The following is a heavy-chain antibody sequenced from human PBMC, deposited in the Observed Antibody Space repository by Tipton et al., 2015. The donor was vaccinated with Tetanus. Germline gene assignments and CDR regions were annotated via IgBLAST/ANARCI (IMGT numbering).Heavy chain of an antibody. J-gene: IGHJ4*02. V-gene: IGHV1-8*01. CDR3: ARLYCSGGSCYQDY. Sequence: QLVQSGAEVKKPGASVKVSCKASGYTFTSCDINWVRQATGQGLEWMGWMNPNSGNTGYAQKFQGRVTMTRNTSISTAYMELSSLRSEDTAVYYCARLYCSGGSCYQDYWGQGTLVTVSS. D-gene: IGHD2-15*01. CDR2: MNPNSGNT. CDR1: GYTFTSCD.